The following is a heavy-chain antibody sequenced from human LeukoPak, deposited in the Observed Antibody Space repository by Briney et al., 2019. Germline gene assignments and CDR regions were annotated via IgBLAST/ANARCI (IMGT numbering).Heavy chain of an antibody. V-gene: IGHV1-24*01. CDR3: ATVTFERGYSYGFDY. CDR1: GYTLTELS. J-gene: IGHJ4*02. Sequence: ASVKVSCKVSGYTLTELSMHWVRQAPGKGLEWMGGFDPEDGETIYAQKFQGRVTMTEDISTDTAYMELSSLRSEDTAVYYCATVTFERGYSYGFDYWGQGTLVTVSS. CDR2: FDPEDGET. D-gene: IGHD5-18*01.